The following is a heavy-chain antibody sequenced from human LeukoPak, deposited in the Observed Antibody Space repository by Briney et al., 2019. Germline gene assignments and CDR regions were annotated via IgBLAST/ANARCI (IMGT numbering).Heavy chain of an antibody. CDR2: IFYSGST. Sequence: PSETLSLTCIVSGYSISSGYYWGWIRQPPGKGLEWIGNIFYSGSTYYSPSVKSRVTISLDTSRNQFSLKLNSVTAADTAVYYCAKSNGYGLVDIWGQGTMVTVSS. V-gene: IGHV4-38-2*02. CDR3: AKSNGYGLVDI. D-gene: IGHD3-10*01. CDR1: GYSISSGYY. J-gene: IGHJ3*02.